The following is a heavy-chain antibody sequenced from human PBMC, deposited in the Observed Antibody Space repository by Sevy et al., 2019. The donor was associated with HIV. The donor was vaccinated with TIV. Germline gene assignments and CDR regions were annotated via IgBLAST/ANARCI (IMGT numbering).Heavy chain of an antibody. CDR3: ARDIDSSGYSYAFDL. Sequence: GGCLRLSCKASGFIFSNYEMNWVRQAPGKGLEWVSYISPSGHAIYYADSVKGRFTVSRDNAKNSLYLHMNSLRGDDTALHSCARDIDSSGYSYAFDLWGQGTMVTVSS. D-gene: IGHD3-22*01. J-gene: IGHJ3*01. V-gene: IGHV3-48*03. CDR1: GFIFSNYE. CDR2: ISPSGHAI.